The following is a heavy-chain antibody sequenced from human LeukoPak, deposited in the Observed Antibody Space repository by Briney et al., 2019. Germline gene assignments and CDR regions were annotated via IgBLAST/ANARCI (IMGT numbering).Heavy chain of an antibody. D-gene: IGHD6-13*01. Sequence: VKVSCKASGYTFTDYYMHWVRQAPGQGLEWMGWLHPNSGGTEYAQKFQGRVTMTRDTSISTAYMDLTRLTSDDTAVYYCASGSSSGFWGQGTLVTVSS. CDR3: ASGSSSGF. CDR1: GYTFTDYY. V-gene: IGHV1-2*02. J-gene: IGHJ4*02. CDR2: LHPNSGGT.